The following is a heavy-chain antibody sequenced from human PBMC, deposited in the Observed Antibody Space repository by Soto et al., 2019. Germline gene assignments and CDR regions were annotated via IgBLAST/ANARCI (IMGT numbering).Heavy chain of an antibody. D-gene: IGHD3-22*01. J-gene: IGHJ4*02. CDR1: GGTFSSYA. CDR2: IISIFGTA. V-gene: IGHV1-69*01. CDR3: ARVWDYYDSSGARGY. Sequence: QVQLVQSGAEVKKPGSSVKVSCKASGGTFSSYAISWVRQAPGQGLEWMGGIISIFGTANYAPKFQGRVTIAADESTNTAYMELSSLRSEDTVVYYGARVWDYYDSSGARGYWGQGTLVTVSS.